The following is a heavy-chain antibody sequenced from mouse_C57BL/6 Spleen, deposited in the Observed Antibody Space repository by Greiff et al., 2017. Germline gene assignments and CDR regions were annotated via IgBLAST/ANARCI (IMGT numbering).Heavy chain of an antibody. CDR2: VDPSVSYT. Sequence: QVQLQQPGAELVQPGASVKLSCKASGYTFTSYWMQWVKQRPGQGLEWSGEVDPSVSYTNSNQKFKGRATLTVDTSSSTASMQLSSLTSEDSAVYYCARNDGYYGDYWGQGTTLTVSS. J-gene: IGHJ2*01. V-gene: IGHV1-50*01. CDR3: ARNDGYYGDY. CDR1: GYTFTSYW. D-gene: IGHD2-3*01.